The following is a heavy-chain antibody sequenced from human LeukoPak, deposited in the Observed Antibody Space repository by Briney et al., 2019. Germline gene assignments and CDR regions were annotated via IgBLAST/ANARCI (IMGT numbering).Heavy chain of an antibody. J-gene: IGHJ4*02. CDR1: GYDFISYD. D-gene: IGHD1-14*01. Sequence: GASVKVSCKASGYDFISYDINWFRQASGQGLEWMGWMNPNSGNTGYAQKFQGRVTMTRDTSISTAYMELSGLRSEDTAVYYCTGPLRGTNTAGYWGQGTLVTASS. V-gene: IGHV1-8*01. CDR2: MNPNSGNT. CDR3: TGPLRGTNTAGY.